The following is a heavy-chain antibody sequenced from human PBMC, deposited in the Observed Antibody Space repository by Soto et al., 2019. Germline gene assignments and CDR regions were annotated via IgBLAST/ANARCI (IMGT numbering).Heavy chain of an antibody. CDR2: INAGNGNT. V-gene: IGHV1-3*01. J-gene: IGHJ3*02. Sequence: GASVKVSCKASGYTFTSYAMHWVRQAPGQRLEWMGWINAGNGNTKYSQKFQGRVTITRDTSASTAYMELSSLRSEDTAVYYCALFKRGDCSSTSCHSDAFDIWGQGTMVTV. CDR3: ALFKRGDCSSTSCHSDAFDI. CDR1: GYTFTSYA. D-gene: IGHD2-2*01.